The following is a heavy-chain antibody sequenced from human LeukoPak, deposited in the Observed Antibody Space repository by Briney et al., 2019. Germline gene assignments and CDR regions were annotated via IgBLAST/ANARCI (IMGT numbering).Heavy chain of an antibody. Sequence: GGSLRLSCVASGFTFSGYVMSWVRQAPGKGLEWVSGISGSGVSAYYGDSVKGRFTTTRDNSKNTLYLQMDSLRAEDTAVYYCAKRRSGSSGWFPFDYWGQGTLVTVSS. CDR2: ISGSGVSA. V-gene: IGHV3-23*01. CDR3: AKRRSGSSGWFPFDY. D-gene: IGHD6-19*01. J-gene: IGHJ4*02. CDR1: GFTFSGYV.